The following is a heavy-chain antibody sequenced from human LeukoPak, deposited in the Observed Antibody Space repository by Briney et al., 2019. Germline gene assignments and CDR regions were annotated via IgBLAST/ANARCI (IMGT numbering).Heavy chain of an antibody. CDR1: GGSISDYY. CDR3: ARGSNLGDY. D-gene: IGHD7-27*01. Sequence: SETLSLTCTVSGGSISDYYWSWLRQPPGKGLEWIGYFSNNGPNNYNPSLKGRVTMSVDTSKNQFSLKLSSVTAADTAVYYCARGSNLGDYWGQGTLVTVSS. V-gene: IGHV4-59*12. CDR2: FSNNGPN. J-gene: IGHJ4*02.